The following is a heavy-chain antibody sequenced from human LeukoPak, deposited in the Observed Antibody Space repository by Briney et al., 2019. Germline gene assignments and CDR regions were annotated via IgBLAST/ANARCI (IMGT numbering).Heavy chain of an antibody. CDR2: VYYSGST. CDR3: ARDPKIFPSWFDP. J-gene: IGHJ5*02. D-gene: IGHD3-9*01. CDR1: GGSVRSDSYY. Sequence: SETLSLTCTVSGGSVRSDSYYWSWIRQPPGKGLEWIGYVYYSGSTYYNPSLKSRVTISVDTSKNQFSLKLSSVTAADTAVYYCARDPKIFPSWFDPWGQGTLVTVSS. V-gene: IGHV4-61*01.